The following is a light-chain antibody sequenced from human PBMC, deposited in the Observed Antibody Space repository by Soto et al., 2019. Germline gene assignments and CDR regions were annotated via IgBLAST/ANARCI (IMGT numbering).Light chain of an antibody. CDR1: SSDVGGYNF. J-gene: IGLJ2*01. CDR2: DVN. V-gene: IGLV2-14*01. CDR3: ASYTRTTTLV. Sequence: QSALTQPASVSGSPEQSITISCSGTSSDVGGYNFISWYQHHPGKAPKLVIYDVNNRPSGISYRFSGSKSGNTASLTISGLQAEDEADYYCASYTRTTTLVFGGGTKLTVL.